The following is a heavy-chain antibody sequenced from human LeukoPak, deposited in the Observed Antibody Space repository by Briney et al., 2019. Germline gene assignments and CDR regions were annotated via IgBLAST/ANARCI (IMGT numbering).Heavy chain of an antibody. D-gene: IGHD4-17*01. CDR3: TRGPYAYSQY. V-gene: IGHV1-8*01. CDR1: GYTFTNYD. CDR2: MNPDSGNT. Sequence: ASAKVSCKASGYTFTNYDINWGRQATGQGFEWMGWMNPDSGNTGYGQKFQGRLTMTRNASISTAYMELSSLRSEDTAFYYCTRGPYAYSQYWGQGTLVTVSS. J-gene: IGHJ1*01.